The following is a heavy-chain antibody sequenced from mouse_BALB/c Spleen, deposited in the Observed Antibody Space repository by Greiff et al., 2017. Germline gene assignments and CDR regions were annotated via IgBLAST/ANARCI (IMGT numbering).Heavy chain of an antibody. D-gene: IGHD2-10*01. CDR1: GYSFTGYF. V-gene: IGHV1-20*02. J-gene: IGHJ1*01. Sequence: VQLQQSGPELVKPGASVKISCKASGYSFTGYFMNWVMQSHGKSLVWFGRINPYNGDTFYNQKFKGKATLTVDKSSSTAHMELRSLASEDSAVYYCASAYYGNYPMVFDVWGAGTTVTVAS. CDR2: INPYNGDT. CDR3: ASAYYGNYPMVFDV.